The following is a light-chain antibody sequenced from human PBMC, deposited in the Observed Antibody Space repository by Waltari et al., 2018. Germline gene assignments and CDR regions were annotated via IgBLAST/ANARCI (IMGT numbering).Light chain of an antibody. J-gene: IGKJ4*01. CDR1: HRFTSIS. V-gene: IGKV3-20*01. Sequence: CRASHRFTSISLTWYQQKLGQAPRLLIYGTSTRATGIPDRFSGSGSGTDFALTISRLEPEDFAVYYCQQYDGEVVTFGGGTKVEI. CDR2: GTS. CDR3: QQYDGEVVT.